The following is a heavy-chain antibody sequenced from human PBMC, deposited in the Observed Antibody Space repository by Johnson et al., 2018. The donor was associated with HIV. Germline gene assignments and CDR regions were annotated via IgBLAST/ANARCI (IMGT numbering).Heavy chain of an antibody. CDR1: GFTFSSYA. CDR3: ARVAPAHDAFDI. D-gene: IGHD2-2*01. CDR2: ISGSGGNT. Sequence: MLLVESGGGVVQPGRSLRLSCAASGFTFSSYAMSWVRQAPGKGLEWVSAISGSGGNTYYADSVKGQFTISRDNSKNTLYLQMNSLRAEDTAVYYCARVAPAHDAFDIWGQGTMVTVSS. V-gene: IGHV3-23*04. J-gene: IGHJ3*02.